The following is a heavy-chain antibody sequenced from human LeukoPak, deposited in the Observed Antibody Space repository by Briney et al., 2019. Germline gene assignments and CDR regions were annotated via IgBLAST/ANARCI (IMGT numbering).Heavy chain of an antibody. J-gene: IGHJ4*02. D-gene: IGHD6-13*01. Sequence: PGGSLRLSCAASGFTFSSCGMHWVRQAPGKGLERVAVISYDGSNKYYADSVKGRFTMSRDNSKNTLYLQMNSLRAEDTAVYYCAMNIAAAIDYWGQGTLVTVSS. CDR1: GFTFSSCG. CDR2: ISYDGSNK. CDR3: AMNIAAAIDY. V-gene: IGHV3-30*03.